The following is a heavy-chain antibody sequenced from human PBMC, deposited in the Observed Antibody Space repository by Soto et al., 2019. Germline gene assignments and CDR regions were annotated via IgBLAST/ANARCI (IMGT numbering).Heavy chain of an antibody. Sequence: QVQLVESGGGVVQPGRSLRLSCAASGFTFSSYGMHWVRQAPGTGLEWVAVISYDGSNKYYADSVKGRFTISRDNSKKTLYLQMNSLGAEDTAVDYCGKDGGGDAFDIWGQGTMVTVSS. V-gene: IGHV3-30*18. CDR2: ISYDGSNK. D-gene: IGHD3-16*01. J-gene: IGHJ3*02. CDR3: GKDGGGDAFDI. CDR1: GFTFSSYG.